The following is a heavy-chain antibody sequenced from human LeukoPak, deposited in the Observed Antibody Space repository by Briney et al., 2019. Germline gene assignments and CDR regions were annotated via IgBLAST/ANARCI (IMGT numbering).Heavy chain of an antibody. D-gene: IGHD6-6*01. CDR1: GYSFTSYW. V-gene: IGHV5-51*01. Sequence: GESLKISCKGSGYSFTSYWIGWVRQMPGKGLEWMGIIYPGGSDTRYSPSFQGQVTISADKSISTAYLQWSSLKASDTAMYYCARTGSIAARRLWFDYWGQGTLVTVSS. J-gene: IGHJ4*02. CDR3: ARTGSIAARRLWFDY. CDR2: IYPGGSDT.